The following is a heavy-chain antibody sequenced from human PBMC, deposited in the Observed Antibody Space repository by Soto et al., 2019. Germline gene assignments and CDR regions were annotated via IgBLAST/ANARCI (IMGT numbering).Heavy chain of an antibody. Sequence: PGGSLRLSCAASGFTFSSYAMSWVRQAPGKGLEWVSAISGSGGSTYYADSVKGRFTISRDNSKNTLYLQMNSLRAEDTAVYYCAKDPLYLITIFGVDDYWGQGTLVTVSS. J-gene: IGHJ4*02. CDR3: AKDPLYLITIFGVDDY. CDR1: GFTFSSYA. V-gene: IGHV3-23*01. CDR2: ISGSGGST. D-gene: IGHD3-3*01.